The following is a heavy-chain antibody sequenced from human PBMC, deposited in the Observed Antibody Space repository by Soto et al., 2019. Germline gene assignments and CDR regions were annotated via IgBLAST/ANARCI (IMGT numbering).Heavy chain of an antibody. Sequence: QVTLKESGPVLVKPTETLTLTCTVSGFSLSNARMGVSWIRQPPGKALEWLAHIFSNDEKSYSTSLKSRLTISKDTSKSQVVLTMTNMDPVDTATYYCARTTRGVRTGIAAAGWFDPWGQGTLVTVSS. CDR2: IFSNDEK. CDR3: ARTTRGVRTGIAAAGWFDP. J-gene: IGHJ5*02. D-gene: IGHD6-13*01. CDR1: GFSLSNARMG. V-gene: IGHV2-26*01.